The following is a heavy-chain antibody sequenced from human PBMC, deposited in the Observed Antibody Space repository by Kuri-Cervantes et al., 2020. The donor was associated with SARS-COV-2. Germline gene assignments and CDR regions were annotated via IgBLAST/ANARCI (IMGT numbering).Heavy chain of an antibody. J-gene: IGHJ4*02. D-gene: IGHD3-3*01. Sequence: GGSLRLSCEVSGFLFSASAIHWVRQGSGKGLEWVGRVRGKANNYATAYAASVEGRFTISRDDSKNMAYLQMNSLKTEDTAVYYCTTTEGHYDFWSGPPSWYFDYWGRGTLVTVSS. V-gene: IGHV3-73*01. CDR3: TTTEGHYDFWSGPPSWYFDY. CDR2: VRGKANNYAT. CDR1: GFLFSASA.